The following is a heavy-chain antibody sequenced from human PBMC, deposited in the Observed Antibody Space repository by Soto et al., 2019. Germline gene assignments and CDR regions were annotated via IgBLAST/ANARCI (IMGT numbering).Heavy chain of an antibody. J-gene: IGHJ4*02. CDR3: ARDRNYYDSSGLYDY. D-gene: IGHD3-22*01. CDR1: GFTFSSYS. CDR2: ISSSSSYI. V-gene: IGHV3-21*01. Sequence: ESGGGLVKPGGSLRLSCAASGFTFSSYSMNWVRQAPGKGLEWVSSISSSSSYIYYADSVKGRFTISRDNAKNSLYLQMNSLRAEDTAVYYCARDRNYYDSSGLYDYWRQGTLVTVSS.